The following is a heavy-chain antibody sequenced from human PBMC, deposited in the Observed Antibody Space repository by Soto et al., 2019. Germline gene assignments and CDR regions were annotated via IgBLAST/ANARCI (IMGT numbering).Heavy chain of an antibody. CDR2: ISSDGSNK. D-gene: IGHD5-18*01. V-gene: IGHV3-30*18. Sequence: QVQLVDSGGGVVQPGRSLRLSCAASGFTFSSYGMHWVRQAPGKGLEWVAVISSDGSNKYYADSVKGRFTISRDNSKKTLYLQMSSLGAEDTAVYYCAKIMVSAMVEFGAFDIWGQGTTVTVSS. CDR1: GFTFSSYG. CDR3: AKIMVSAMVEFGAFDI. J-gene: IGHJ3*02.